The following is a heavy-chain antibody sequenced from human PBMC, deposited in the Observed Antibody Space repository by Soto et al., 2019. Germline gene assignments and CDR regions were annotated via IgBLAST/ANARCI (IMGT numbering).Heavy chain of an antibody. V-gene: IGHV3-21*01. CDR3: ATIVVPAAKEVFDY. CDR2: ISSSSSYI. Sequence: PGGSLRLSCAASGFTFSSYSMNWVRQAPGKGLEWVSSISSSSSYIYYADSVKGRFTISRDNAKNSLYLQMNSLRAEDTAAYYCATIVVPAAKEVFDYWGQGTLVTVSS. CDR1: GFTFSSYS. D-gene: IGHD2-2*01. J-gene: IGHJ4*02.